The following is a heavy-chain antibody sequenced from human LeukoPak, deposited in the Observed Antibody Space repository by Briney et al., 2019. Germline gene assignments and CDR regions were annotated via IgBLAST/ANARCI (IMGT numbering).Heavy chain of an antibody. CDR2: IYYSGST. D-gene: IGHD3-16*01. CDR3: AREPLGWFDP. V-gene: IGHV4-39*02. Sequence: SETLSLTCTVSGGSISSSSYYWGWIRQPPGKGLEWLGSIYYSGSTYYNPSLKSRVTISVDTSKNQFSLKLSSVTAADTAVYYCAREPLGWFDPWGQGTLVTVSS. J-gene: IGHJ5*02. CDR1: GGSISSSSYY.